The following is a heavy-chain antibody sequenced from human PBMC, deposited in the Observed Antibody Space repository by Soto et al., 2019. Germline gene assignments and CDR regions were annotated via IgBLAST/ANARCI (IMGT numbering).Heavy chain of an antibody. D-gene: IGHD3-16*02. J-gene: IGHJ4*02. V-gene: IGHV4-34*01. CDR3: ARGKLSDYVWGSYRYHFDY. CDR1: GGSFSGYY. CDR2: INHSGST. Sequence: PSETLSLTCAVYGGSFSGYYWSLIRQPPGKGLEWIWEINHSGSTNYNPSLKSRVTISVDTSKNQFSLKLSSVTAADTAVYYCARGKLSDYVWGSYRYHFDYWGQGTVVT.